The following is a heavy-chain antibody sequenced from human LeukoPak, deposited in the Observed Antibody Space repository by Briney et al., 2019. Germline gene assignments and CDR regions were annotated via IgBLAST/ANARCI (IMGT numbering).Heavy chain of an antibody. CDR2: IYHSGST. CDR1: GYSISSGYY. Sequence: SETLSLTCTVSGYSISSGYYWGWIRQPPGKGLEWIGSIYHSGSTYYNPSLKSRVTISVDTSKNQFSLKLSSVTAADTAVYYCARDRDYDYDAALYYYYYMDVWGKGTTVTVSS. J-gene: IGHJ6*03. D-gene: IGHD3-16*01. CDR3: ARDRDYDYDAALYYYYYMDV. V-gene: IGHV4-38-2*02.